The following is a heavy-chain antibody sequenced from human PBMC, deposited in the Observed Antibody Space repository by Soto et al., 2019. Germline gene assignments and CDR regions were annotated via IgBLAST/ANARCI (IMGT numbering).Heavy chain of an antibody. D-gene: IGHD1-20*01. V-gene: IGHV6-1*01. CDR1: GDSVSSNSAA. Sequence: SQTLSLTCAISGDSVSSNSAAWIWIRQSPSRGLEWLGRTYYRSKWYNDYAVSVKSRITINPDTSKNQFSLQLNSVTPEDTAVYYCARAVTGTTGVFDYWGQGTLVTVSS. CDR2: TYYRSKWYN. J-gene: IGHJ4*02. CDR3: ARAVTGTTGVFDY.